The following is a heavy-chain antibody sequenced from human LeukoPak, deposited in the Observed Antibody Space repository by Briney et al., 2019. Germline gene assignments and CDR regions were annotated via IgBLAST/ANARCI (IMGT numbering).Heavy chain of an antibody. CDR3: AKEGTVKTSSYFGC. CDR2: ISYDGTTK. J-gene: IGHJ4*02. D-gene: IGHD4-17*01. Sequence: PGGSLRLSCAASGFIFSNYGMQWVRQAPGKGLEWVAVISYDGTTKYYADSVIGRFTISRDNSKNTLYLQMNSLRAEDTAVYYCAKEGTVKTSSYFGCWGQGTLVTVSS. V-gene: IGHV3-30*18. CDR1: GFIFSNYG.